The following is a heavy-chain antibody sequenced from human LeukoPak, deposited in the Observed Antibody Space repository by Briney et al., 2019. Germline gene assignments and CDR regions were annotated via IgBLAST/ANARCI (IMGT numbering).Heavy chain of an antibody. D-gene: IGHD2-15*01. CDR2: IHYTGTT. CDR3: ATNRGGTHDRPGDI. V-gene: IGHV4-59*08. CDR1: GGSINSHY. Sequence: SETLSLTCIVSGGSINSHYWSWVRPPPGKGLEWIGDIHYTGTTKYNPSVQSRVTISIDTSKNQSSLELTSEPATDTAVYFCATNRGGTHDRPGDIWGQGQMVTVSS. J-gene: IGHJ3*02.